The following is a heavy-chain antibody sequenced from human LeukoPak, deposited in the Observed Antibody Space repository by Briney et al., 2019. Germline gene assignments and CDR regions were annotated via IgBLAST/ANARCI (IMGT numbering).Heavy chain of an antibody. V-gene: IGHV3-23*01. J-gene: IGHJ4*02. Sequence: GGSLRLSGAASGFTFSSYAMSWVRQAPGKGLEWVSAISGSGGSTYYADSVKGRFTISRDNSKNTLYLQMNSLRAEDTAVYYCAREEPNGDYVYPPLGYWGQGTLVTVSS. D-gene: IGHD4-17*01. CDR3: AREEPNGDYVYPPLGY. CDR2: ISGSGGST. CDR1: GFTFSSYA.